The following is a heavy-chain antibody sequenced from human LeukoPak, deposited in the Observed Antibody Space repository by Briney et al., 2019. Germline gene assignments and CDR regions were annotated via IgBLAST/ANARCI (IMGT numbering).Heavy chain of an antibody. D-gene: IGHD3-10*01. J-gene: IGHJ4*02. V-gene: IGHV3-74*01. CDR2: ISPDGRST. CDR1: GFTFSTYW. Sequence: PGGSLRLSCAASGFTFSTYWMHWPRQVPGKGLVWVSRISPDGRSTNYADSVKGRFTISRDNAKNTLYLQMNSLTGEDTALYYCARGASSGYRIDYWGQGTLVTVSS. CDR3: ARGASSGYRIDY.